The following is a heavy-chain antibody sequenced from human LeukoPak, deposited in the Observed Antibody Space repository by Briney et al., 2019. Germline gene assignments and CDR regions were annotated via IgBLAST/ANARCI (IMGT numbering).Heavy chain of an antibody. CDR1: GFTFSSYG. CDR3: ARGKGGLLWFRELLFYFDY. V-gene: IGHV3-33*01. Sequence: PGRSLRLSCAASGFTFSSYGMHWVRQAPGKGLEWVAVIWYDGSNKYYADSVKGRFTISRDNSKNTLYLQMNSLRAEDTAVYYCARGKGGLLWFRELLFYFDYWGQGTLVTVSS. CDR2: IWYDGSNK. J-gene: IGHJ4*02. D-gene: IGHD3-10*01.